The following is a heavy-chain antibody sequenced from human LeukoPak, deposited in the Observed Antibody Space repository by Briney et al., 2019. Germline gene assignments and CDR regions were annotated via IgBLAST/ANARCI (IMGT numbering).Heavy chain of an antibody. D-gene: IGHD1-26*01. CDR1: GFTFSSYS. CDR2: ISSSSI. CDR3: ARDHKWAFDY. J-gene: IGHJ4*02. V-gene: IGHV3-48*04. Sequence: PGGSLGLSCAASGFTFSSYSMNWVRQAPGKGLEWVAYISSSSIWYADSVKGRLTISRDNAKNSLFLQMNSLRAEDTALYYCARDHKWAFDYWGRGILVTVSS.